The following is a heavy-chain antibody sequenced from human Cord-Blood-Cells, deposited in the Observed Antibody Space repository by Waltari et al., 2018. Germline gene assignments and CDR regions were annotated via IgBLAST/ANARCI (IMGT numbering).Heavy chain of an antibody. D-gene: IGHD2-15*01. CDR3: ARGAYCSGGSCLYYYYGMDV. CDR2: MNPNSGNT. V-gene: IGHV1-8*01. Sequence: GQGLEWMGWMNPNSGNTGYAQKFQGRVTMTRNTSISTAYMELSSLRSEDTAVYYCARGAYCSGGSCLYYYYGMDVWCQGTTVTVSS. J-gene: IGHJ6*02.